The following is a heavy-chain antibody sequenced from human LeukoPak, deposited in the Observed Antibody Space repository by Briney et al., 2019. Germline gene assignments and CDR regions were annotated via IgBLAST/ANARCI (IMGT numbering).Heavy chain of an antibody. CDR3: ARLRSVRGGYVDV. D-gene: IGHD3-10*01. J-gene: IGHJ6*03. Sequence: GGSLRLSCAASGFTFSSYSMNWVRQAPGKGLEWVSSISSSSSYIYYADSVKGRFTISRDNAKNSLYLQMNSLRAEDTAVYYCARLRSVRGGYVDVWGEGATVTVSS. CDR2: ISSSSSYI. V-gene: IGHV3-21*01. CDR1: GFTFSSYS.